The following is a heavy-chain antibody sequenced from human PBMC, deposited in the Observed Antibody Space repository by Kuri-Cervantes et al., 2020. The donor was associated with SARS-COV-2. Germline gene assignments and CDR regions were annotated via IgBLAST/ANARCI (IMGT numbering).Heavy chain of an antibody. Sequence: ASVKVSCKASGYTFTGYYMHWVRQAPGQGLEWMGWINPNSGGTNYAQKFQGRVTITADMSTSTAYLDLTSLRSEDTAVYYCARDRVSGLYYFDSWGQGTLVTVSS. V-gene: IGHV1-2*02. CDR2: INPNSGGT. J-gene: IGHJ4*02. CDR1: GYTFTGYY. CDR3: ARDRVSGLYYFDS. D-gene: IGHD3/OR15-3a*01.